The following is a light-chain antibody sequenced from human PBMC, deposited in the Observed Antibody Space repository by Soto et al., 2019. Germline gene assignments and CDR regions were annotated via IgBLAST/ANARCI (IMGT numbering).Light chain of an antibody. CDR2: DAS. J-gene: IGKJ4*01. CDR3: QQYDNLLLS. CDR1: HDISNY. Sequence: DIQLTQSPSSLSASLGDSVTITCQASHDISNYLNWYQHKPGKAPKLLIYDASNLEAGVPSRFSGSGSGTDFVFTISSLQPEDIATYYCQQYDNLLLSFGGGTKVEMK. V-gene: IGKV1-33*01.